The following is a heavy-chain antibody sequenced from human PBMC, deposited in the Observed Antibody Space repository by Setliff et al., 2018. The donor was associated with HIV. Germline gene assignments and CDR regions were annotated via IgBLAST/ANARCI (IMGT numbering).Heavy chain of an antibody. CDR3: ARATYSGSPNPPQDY. V-gene: IGHV1-18*01. CDR2: INCYSGDS. D-gene: IGHD1-26*01. Sequence: ASVKVSCKASGYSFFSYSITWVRQAPGQGLEWVGWINCYSGDSKFPEKLQGRITMTADTSTSTACMELRNLTSDDTAMYYCARATYSGSPNPPQDYWGQGTLVTVSS. J-gene: IGHJ4*02. CDR1: GYSFFSYS.